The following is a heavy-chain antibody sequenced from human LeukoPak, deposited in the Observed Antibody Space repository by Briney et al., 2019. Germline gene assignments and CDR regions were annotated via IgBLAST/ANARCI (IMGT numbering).Heavy chain of an antibody. V-gene: IGHV4-34*01. CDR3: ARVAWGPFDY. CDR2: INHSGST. D-gene: IGHD3-16*01. J-gene: IGHJ4*02. CDR1: GGSFSGYY. Sequence: SETLSLTCAVYGGSFSGYYWSWIRQPPGKGLEWIGEINHSGSTNYNPSLKSRVTISVDTSKNQFSLKLSSVTVADTAVYYCARVAWGPFDYWGQGTLVTVSS.